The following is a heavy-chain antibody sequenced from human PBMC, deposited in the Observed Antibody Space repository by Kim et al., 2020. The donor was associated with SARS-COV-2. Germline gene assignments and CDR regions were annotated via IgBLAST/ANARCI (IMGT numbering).Heavy chain of an antibody. CDR3: ARSGYSSGWSLGAVDY. D-gene: IGHD6-19*01. J-gene: IGHJ4*02. Sequence: SETLSLTCTVSGGSISSSSYYWGWIRQPPGKGLEWIGSIYYSGSTYYNPSLKSRVTISVDTSKNQFSLKLSSVTAADTAVYYCARSGYSSGWSLGAVDYWGQGTLVTVSS. CDR2: IYYSGST. V-gene: IGHV4-39*01. CDR1: GGSISSSSYY.